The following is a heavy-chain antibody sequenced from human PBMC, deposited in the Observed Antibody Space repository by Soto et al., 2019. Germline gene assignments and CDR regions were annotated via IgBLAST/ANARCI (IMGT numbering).Heavy chain of an antibody. Sequence: QVQLVQSGAEVKKPGASVKVSCKTSGYSFTGHYIHWVRLAPGQGLEWMGWISPYTGTTNYAQKFQYRVIMTMDTSSIITSMELNSLTPNDPAVYYCAREGPGGIVSPRPRNYSDPWGQGTRVTVPS. CDR1: GYSFTGHY. V-gene: IGHV1-2*02. D-gene: IGHD2-21*01. J-gene: IGHJ5*02. CDR3: AREGPGGIVSPRPRNYSDP. CDR2: ISPYTGTT.